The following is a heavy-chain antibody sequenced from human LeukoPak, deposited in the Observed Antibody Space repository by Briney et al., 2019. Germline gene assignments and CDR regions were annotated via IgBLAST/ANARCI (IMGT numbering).Heavy chain of an antibody. CDR3: AKVRAPRIVGATGFEFAYYFDY. D-gene: IGHD1-26*01. V-gene: IGHV3-53*01. CDR1: GFTVSSNY. J-gene: IGHJ4*02. Sequence: GGSLRLSCAASGFTVSSNYMSWVRQAPGKGLEWVSVIYSGGSTYYADSVKGRFTISRDNSKNTLYLQMNSLRAEDTAVYYCAKVRAPRIVGATGFEFAYYFDYWGQGTLVTVSS. CDR2: IYSGGST.